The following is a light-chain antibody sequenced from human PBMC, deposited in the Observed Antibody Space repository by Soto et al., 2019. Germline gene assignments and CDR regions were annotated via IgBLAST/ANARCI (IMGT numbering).Light chain of an antibody. CDR2: GAS. CDR3: QQYNNWPAT. V-gene: IGKV3-15*01. Sequence: EIVMTQSPDTLSVSPGERATLSCRASQSVSSNLAWYQQKPGQAPRLLIYGASTRATGIPARFSGSGSGTEFTLTISSLQSEDFAVYYCQQYNNWPATFGQGTKVEIK. CDR1: QSVSSN. J-gene: IGKJ1*01.